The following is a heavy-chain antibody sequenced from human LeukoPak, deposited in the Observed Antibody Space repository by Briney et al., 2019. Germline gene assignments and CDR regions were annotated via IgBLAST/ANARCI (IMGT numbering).Heavy chain of an antibody. V-gene: IGHV1-18*01. CDR2: ISAYTNNT. D-gene: IGHD1-1*01. CDR1: GYSFTNYG. CDR3: ARDWSTTGYYFDY. Sequence: GESLKISCKGSGYSFTNYGISWVRQAPGQGLEWMGWISAYTNNTDYAQKLQGRVTMTTDTSTSIVYMELRSLRPDDTAVYYCARDWSTTGYYFDYWGQGTLVTVSS. J-gene: IGHJ4*02.